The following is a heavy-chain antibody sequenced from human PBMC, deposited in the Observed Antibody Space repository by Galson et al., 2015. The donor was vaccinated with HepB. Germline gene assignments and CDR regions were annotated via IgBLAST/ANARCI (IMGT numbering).Heavy chain of an antibody. CDR3: ATANRAYFGWCVFEY. J-gene: IGHJ4*02. CDR1: GYTLTELS. Sequence: SVKVSCKVSGYTLTELSMHWVRQAPGKGLEWMGGFDPEDGETIYAQKFQGRVTMTEDTSTETAYMELSSLRSEDTAVYYCATANRAYFGWCVFEYWGQGTLLYVAS. D-gene: IGHD3-9*01. CDR2: FDPEDGET. V-gene: IGHV1-24*01.